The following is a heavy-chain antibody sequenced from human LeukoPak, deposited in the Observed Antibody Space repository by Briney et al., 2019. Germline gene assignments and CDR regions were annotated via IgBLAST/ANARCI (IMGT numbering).Heavy chain of an antibody. CDR1: GFVFSDYA. D-gene: IGHD2-2*01. CDR2: ISVTGSNT. J-gene: IGHJ4*02. Sequence: PGGSLRLSCVSSGFVFSDYAMTWVRQAPGKGLEGISAISVTGSNTYYADSVEGRFSISRDSSQNTLYLRMNSLRPDDSAIYYCAKDSRSSSSNPDYWGQGTLVTVSS. CDR3: AKDSRSSSSNPDY. V-gene: IGHV3-23*01.